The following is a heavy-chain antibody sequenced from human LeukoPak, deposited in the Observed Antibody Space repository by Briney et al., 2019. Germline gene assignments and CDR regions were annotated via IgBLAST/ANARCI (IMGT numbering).Heavy chain of an antibody. J-gene: IGHJ4*02. Sequence: VASVKVSCKASGYTFPTYGISWVRQAPGQGLEWMGWISASNGDTNYAQKLQGRVTMTTDTSTSTAYMELRSLRSDDTAVYYYARGRGVVTYFDCWGQGTLVTVSS. CDR2: ISASNGDT. D-gene: IGHD2-15*01. V-gene: IGHV1-18*01. CDR1: GYTFPTYG. CDR3: ARGRGVVTYFDC.